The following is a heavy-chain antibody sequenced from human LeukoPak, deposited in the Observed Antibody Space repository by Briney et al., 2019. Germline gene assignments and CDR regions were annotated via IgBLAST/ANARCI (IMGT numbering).Heavy chain of an antibody. CDR2: IYYSGST. D-gene: IGHD3-10*01. CDR1: GGSISSGGYY. V-gene: IGHV4-31*03. CDR3: ARVRSAPYYYFDY. Sequence: SETLSLTCTVSGGSISSGGYYWSWIRQHPGKGLEWIGYIYYSGSTYYNPSLKSRVTISVDPSKNQFSLKLSSVTAADTAVYYCARVRSAPYYYFDYWGQGTLVTVSS. J-gene: IGHJ4*02.